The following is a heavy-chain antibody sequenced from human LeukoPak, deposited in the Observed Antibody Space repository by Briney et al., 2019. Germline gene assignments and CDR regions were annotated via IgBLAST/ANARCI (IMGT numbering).Heavy chain of an antibody. CDR3: ARVRY. V-gene: IGHV4-34*01. CDR2: INYSGST. Sequence: KPSETLSLTCAVYGGSFSGHYWNWIRQSPGKGLEWIGEINYSGSTNYNPSLKSRVTISIDTSKNQFSLKLSSVTAADTAVYYCARVRYWGQGTLVTVSS. CDR1: GGSFSGHY. J-gene: IGHJ4*02.